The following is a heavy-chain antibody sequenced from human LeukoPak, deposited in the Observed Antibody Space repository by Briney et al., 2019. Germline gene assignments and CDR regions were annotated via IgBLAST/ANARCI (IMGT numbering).Heavy chain of an antibody. J-gene: IGHJ4*02. CDR3: AHYRGATRPFDY. Sequence: SGPTLVNPSQTLTLTCTFSGFSLSTSGVGVGSIRQPPGKALEWLALSYWNDDKRYSPSLKSRLTITKDTSTHQVVLTMTNMDPVDAATYYCAHYRGATRPFDYWGQGTLVTVSS. CDR1: GFSLSTSGVG. D-gene: IGHD6-6*01. V-gene: IGHV2-5*01. CDR2: SYWNDDK.